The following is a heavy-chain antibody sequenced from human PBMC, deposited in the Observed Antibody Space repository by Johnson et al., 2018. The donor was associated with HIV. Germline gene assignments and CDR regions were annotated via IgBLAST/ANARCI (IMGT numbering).Heavy chain of an antibody. CDR2: IYSGGST. Sequence: VQLVESGGGVVRPGGSLRLSCAASGFTFSSYAMHWVRQAPGKGLEWVSVIYSGGSTYYADSVKGRFTISRDNSKNTLYLQMNSLRAEDTAVYYCARGNYDFWSGRHRGAFDIWGQGTMVTVSS. CDR3: ARGNYDFWSGRHRGAFDI. V-gene: IGHV3-66*01. J-gene: IGHJ3*02. D-gene: IGHD3-3*01. CDR1: GFTFSSYA.